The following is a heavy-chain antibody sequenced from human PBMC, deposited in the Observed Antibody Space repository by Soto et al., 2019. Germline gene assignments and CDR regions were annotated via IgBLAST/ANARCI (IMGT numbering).Heavy chain of an antibody. CDR2: ISGGDVET. V-gene: IGHV3-23*01. Sequence: GGSLRLSCAASGFTFSDYAMTWVRQAPGKGLEWVSTISGGDVETYYADSVKGRFTISRDNSKNSLSLQMSNLRVQDTARYYCVKDWTGKTCPCMDVWGQGTTVTVSS. D-gene: IGHD2-8*02. CDR1: GFTFSDYA. J-gene: IGHJ6*02. CDR3: VKDWTGKTCPCMDV.